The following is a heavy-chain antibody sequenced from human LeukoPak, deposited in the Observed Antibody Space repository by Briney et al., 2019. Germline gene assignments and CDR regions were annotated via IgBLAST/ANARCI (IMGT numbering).Heavy chain of an antibody. CDR3: AKAPQDSSGYYYKDYYYYGMDV. D-gene: IGHD3-22*01. V-gene: IGHV3-9*01. CDR2: ISWNSHTI. CDR1: GFTFDDYA. J-gene: IGHJ6*02. Sequence: GRSLRLSCAASGFTFDDYAMHWIRQAPGKGLEWVSGISWNSHTIGYADSVKGRFTISRDNAKNSLYLQMNSLRAEDTALYYCAKAPQDSSGYYYKDYYYYGMDVWGQGTTVTVSS.